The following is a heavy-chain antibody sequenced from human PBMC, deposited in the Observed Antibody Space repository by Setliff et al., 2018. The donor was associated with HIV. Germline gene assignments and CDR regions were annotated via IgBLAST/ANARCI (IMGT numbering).Heavy chain of an antibody. CDR1: GYTLNNYA. CDR2: TNTKTGYP. D-gene: IGHD4-4*01. V-gene: IGHV7-4-1*02. J-gene: IGHJ4*02. CDR3: ARDGGNGVDY. Sequence: ASVKVSCKASGYTLNNYAMNWVRQAPGQGFEWLGWTNTKTGYPTYAQDFTGRLVFSLDTSVNTAFVQISSLKAEDTAVYYCARDGGNGVDYWGQGTLVTVSS.